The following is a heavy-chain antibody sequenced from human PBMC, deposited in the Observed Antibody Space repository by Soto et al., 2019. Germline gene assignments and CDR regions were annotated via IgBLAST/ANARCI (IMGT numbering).Heavy chain of an antibody. V-gene: IGHV4-59*01. J-gene: IGHJ4*02. CDR3: ARENYYALDY. CDR2: INYSGST. Sequence: SETLSLTCTVSSGSISSYNWNWVRQPPGKGLEWIGFINYSGSTHYNPSLKSRVTISLDASKNQFSLKLNSVTAADTAVYYCARENYYALDYWGPGTLVTVSS. D-gene: IGHD3-10*01. CDR1: SGSISSYN.